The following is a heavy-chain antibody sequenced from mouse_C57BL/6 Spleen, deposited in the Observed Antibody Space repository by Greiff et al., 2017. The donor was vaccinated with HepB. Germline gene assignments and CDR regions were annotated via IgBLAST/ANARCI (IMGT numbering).Heavy chain of an antibody. CDR3: ARDENY. CDR2: IHPNSGST. V-gene: IGHV1-64*01. CDR1: GFTFTSYW. Sequence: QVQLQQSGAELVKPGASVKLSCKASGFTFTSYWMHWVKQRPGQGLEWIGMIHPNSGSTNSNEKFKSKATLTVDKSSSTAYMQLNSLTSEDSAVYYCARDENYWGQGTTLTVSS. J-gene: IGHJ2*01.